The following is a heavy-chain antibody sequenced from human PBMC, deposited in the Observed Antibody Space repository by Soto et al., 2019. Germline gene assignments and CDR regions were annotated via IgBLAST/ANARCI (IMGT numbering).Heavy chain of an antibody. CDR2: INPNSGGT. CDR3: ARGDYYGSGSYSFYGAFEI. Sequence: ASVKVSCKASGYTFTGYYMHWVRQAPGQGLEWMGWINPNSGGTNYAQKFQGRVTMTRDTSISTAYMELSRLRSDDTAVYYCARGDYYGSGSYSFYGAFEIWGQGTMVTVSS. V-gene: IGHV1-2*02. J-gene: IGHJ3*02. D-gene: IGHD3-10*01. CDR1: GYTFTGYY.